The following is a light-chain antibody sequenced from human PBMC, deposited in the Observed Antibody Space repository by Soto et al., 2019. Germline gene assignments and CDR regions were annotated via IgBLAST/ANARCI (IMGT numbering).Light chain of an antibody. CDR2: DVN. J-gene: IGLJ2*01. CDR1: SSDIGSYNY. CDR3: SSYTTRSTVI. Sequence: QSALTQPASVSGSPGQSITISCTGTSSDIGSYNYVSWYQQHPGKVPKVMIYDVNNRPSGASNRFSGSKSGNTASLTISGLQAGDEATYYCSSYTTRSTVIFGGGTKLTVL. V-gene: IGLV2-14*03.